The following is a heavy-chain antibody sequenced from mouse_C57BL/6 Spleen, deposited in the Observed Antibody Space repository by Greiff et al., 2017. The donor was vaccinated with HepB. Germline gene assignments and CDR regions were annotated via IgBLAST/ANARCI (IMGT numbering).Heavy chain of an antibody. J-gene: IGHJ4*01. Sequence: VQLQQSGAELVRPGASVKLSCTASGFNIKDYYMHWVKQRPEQGLEWIGRIDPEDGDTEYAPKFQGKATMTADTSSNTAYLQLSSLTSEDTAVYYCTTDYEGGYAMDYWGQGTSVTVSS. CDR2: IDPEDGDT. V-gene: IGHV14-1*01. CDR1: GFNIKDYY. CDR3: TTDYEGGYAMDY. D-gene: IGHD2-4*01.